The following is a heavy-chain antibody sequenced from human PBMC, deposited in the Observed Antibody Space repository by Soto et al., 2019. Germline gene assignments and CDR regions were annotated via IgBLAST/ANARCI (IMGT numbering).Heavy chain of an antibody. Sequence: EVQLVESGGGVVRPGGSLRLSCAASGFTFDDYGMSWVRQAPGKGLEWVSGINWNGGSTGYADSVKGRFTISRDNAKTSLYLLMNSLRAEDTALYYCARATECTNGVCPELDYWGQGTLVTVSS. D-gene: IGHD2-8*01. J-gene: IGHJ4*02. CDR3: ARATECTNGVCPELDY. CDR1: GFTFDDYG. CDR2: INWNGGST. V-gene: IGHV3-20*04.